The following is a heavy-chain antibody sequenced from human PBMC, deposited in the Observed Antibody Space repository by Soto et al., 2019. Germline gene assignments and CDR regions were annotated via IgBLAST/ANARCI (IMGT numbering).Heavy chain of an antibody. D-gene: IGHD6-13*01. V-gene: IGHV4-34*01. CDR1: GGSFSGYY. CDR2: INHSGST. J-gene: IGHJ5*02. Sequence: PSETLSLTCAVYGGSFSGYYWSWIRQPPGKGLEWIGEINHSGSTNYNPSLKSRVTISVDTSKNQFSLKLSSVTAADTAVYYCARGLRVVSSSSSYNWFDPWGQGTLVTVSS. CDR3: ARGLRVVSSSSSYNWFDP.